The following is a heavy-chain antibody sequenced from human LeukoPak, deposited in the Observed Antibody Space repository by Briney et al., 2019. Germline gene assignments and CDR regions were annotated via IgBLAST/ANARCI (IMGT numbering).Heavy chain of an antibody. CDR1: GGTFSSYA. J-gene: IGHJ4*02. V-gene: IGHV1-69*06. CDR3: AMAPVIAAAGTPPSDY. Sequence: APVKVSCKASGGTFSSYAISWVRQAPGQGLEWMGGIIPIFGTADYAQKFQGRVTITADKSTSTAYMELSSLRSEDTAVYYCAMAPVIAAAGTPPSDYWGQGTLVTVSS. CDR2: IIPIFGTA. D-gene: IGHD6-13*01.